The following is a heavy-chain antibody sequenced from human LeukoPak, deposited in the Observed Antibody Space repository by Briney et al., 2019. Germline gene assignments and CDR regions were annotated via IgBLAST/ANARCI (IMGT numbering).Heavy chain of an antibody. CDR3: ARRAVATRGAFDI. V-gene: IGHV4-39*07. CDR1: GGSISSSSYY. J-gene: IGHJ3*02. CDR2: IFYSGST. D-gene: IGHD6-19*01. Sequence: SETLSLTCTVSGGSISSSSYYRGWIRQPPGKGLEWIGSIFYSGSTYYNPSLKSRATISVGTSKNQFSLKLSSVTAADTAVYYCARRAVATRGAFDIWGQGTMVTVSS.